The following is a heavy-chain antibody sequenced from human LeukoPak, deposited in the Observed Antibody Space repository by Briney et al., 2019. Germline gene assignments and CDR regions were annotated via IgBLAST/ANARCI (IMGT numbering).Heavy chain of an antibody. J-gene: IGHJ4*02. V-gene: IGHV3-21*01. CDR3: ANHLACGSTSCPPFDY. CDR1: GFTFSSYS. D-gene: IGHD2-2*01. Sequence: GGSLRLSCAASGFTFSSYSMNWVRQAPGKGLEWVSSISNSGSYIYYADSVKGRFTISRDNAKNSLYLQMNSLRAEDTAVYYCANHLACGSTSCPPFDYWGQGTLVTISS. CDR2: ISNSGSYI.